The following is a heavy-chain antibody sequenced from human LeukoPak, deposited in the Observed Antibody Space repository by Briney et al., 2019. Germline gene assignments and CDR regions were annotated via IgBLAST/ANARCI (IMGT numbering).Heavy chain of an antibody. J-gene: IGHJ3*02. Sequence: GGSLRLSCATSRFTFEDYAMHWVRQAPGKGLEWVSLISGDGGSTYYADSVKGRFTISRDNSKNSLFLQMNSLRTEDTALYYCAKENILYSSSSWLGGAFDIWGQGTMVTVSS. CDR2: ISGDGGST. D-gene: IGHD6-6*01. CDR3: AKENILYSSSSWLGGAFDI. CDR1: RFTFEDYA. V-gene: IGHV3-43*02.